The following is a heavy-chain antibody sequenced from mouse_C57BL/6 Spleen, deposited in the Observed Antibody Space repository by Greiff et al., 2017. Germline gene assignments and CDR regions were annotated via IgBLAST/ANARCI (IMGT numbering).Heavy chain of an antibody. Sequence: QVQLQQPGAELVMPGASVKLSCKASGYTFTSYWMHWVKQRPGQGLEWIGEIDPSDSYTNYNQKFKGKSTLTVDKSSSTAYMQLSSLTPEDSAVYYCARRGAGYYFDYWGQGTTLTVAS. CDR3: ARRGAGYYFDY. D-gene: IGHD3-3*01. V-gene: IGHV1-69*01. CDR1: GYTFTSYW. CDR2: IDPSDSYT. J-gene: IGHJ2*01.